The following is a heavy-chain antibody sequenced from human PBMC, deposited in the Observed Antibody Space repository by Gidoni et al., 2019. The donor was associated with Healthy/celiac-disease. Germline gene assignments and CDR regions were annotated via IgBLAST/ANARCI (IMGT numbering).Heavy chain of an antibody. J-gene: IGHJ4*02. CDR1: GYTFTSYY. D-gene: IGHD3-22*01. V-gene: IGHV1-46*01. CDR2: INPSGGST. Sequence: QVQLVQSGAEVKKPGASVKVSCKASGYTFTSYYMHWVRQAPGQGLEWMGIINPSGGSTSYAQKFQGRVTMTRDTSTSTVYMELSSLRSEDTAVYYCARDNSEADYYDSSGYGGGWYWGQGTLVTVSS. CDR3: ARDNSEADYYDSSGYGGGWY.